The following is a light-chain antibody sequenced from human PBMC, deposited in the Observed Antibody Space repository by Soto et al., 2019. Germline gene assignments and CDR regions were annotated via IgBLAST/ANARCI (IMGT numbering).Light chain of an antibody. Sequence: QSALTQPPSASGSPGQSVTISCTGTSSDVGGYNYVSWYQQHPGKAPKLMIYEVTKRPSGVPDRFSGSKSDNTASLTVSGLQAEDEADYHCSSYGGGNNLLFGGGTKVTVL. J-gene: IGLJ2*01. CDR1: SSDVGGYNY. V-gene: IGLV2-8*01. CDR3: SSYGGGNNLL. CDR2: EVT.